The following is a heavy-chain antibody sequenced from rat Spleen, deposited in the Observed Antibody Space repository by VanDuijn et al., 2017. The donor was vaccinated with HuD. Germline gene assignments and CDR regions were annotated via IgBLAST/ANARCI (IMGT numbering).Heavy chain of an antibody. CDR2: INKDSSTI. CDR1: GFNFNDYW. Sequence: EVKLVESGGGLVQPGRSLKLSCAASGFNFNDYWMGWVRQAPGKGLEWIGEINKDSSTIKFIPSLKDKFTVSRDNAQNTLYLQMSKLGSEDTAIYYCTTDTFYGGTYYYGWFAYWGQGTLVTVSS. D-gene: IGHD1-12*02. J-gene: IGHJ3*01. CDR3: TTDTFYGGTYYYGWFAY. V-gene: IGHV4-2*01.